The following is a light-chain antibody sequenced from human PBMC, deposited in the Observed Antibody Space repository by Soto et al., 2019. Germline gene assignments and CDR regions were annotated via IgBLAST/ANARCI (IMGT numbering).Light chain of an antibody. Sequence: EIVLTQSPGTLSLSPGERATISCRASQSVSSSYLAWYQQKPGQAPRLLIYGASSRATGIPDRFSGSGSGTVFTLTISRLDSEDFSVYYCQQYGSSPRTFGQGTKLDIK. J-gene: IGKJ1*01. V-gene: IGKV3-20*01. CDR1: QSVSSSY. CDR2: GAS. CDR3: QQYGSSPRT.